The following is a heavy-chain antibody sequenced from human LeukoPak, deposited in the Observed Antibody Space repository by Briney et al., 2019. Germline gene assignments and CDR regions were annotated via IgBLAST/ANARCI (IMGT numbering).Heavy chain of an antibody. CDR2: IKQDGSET. Sequence: GGSLNFPWQASGSTFSGYSLNWFRQAPGKGLEWVAKIKQDGSETYYVDSVKGRFTNSRDNAKNSLYLQMNSLRAEDTAVYYCARAALNDFDIWGQGTMVTVSS. CDR3: ARAALNDFDI. CDR1: GSTFSGYS. J-gene: IGHJ3*02. V-gene: IGHV3-7*01.